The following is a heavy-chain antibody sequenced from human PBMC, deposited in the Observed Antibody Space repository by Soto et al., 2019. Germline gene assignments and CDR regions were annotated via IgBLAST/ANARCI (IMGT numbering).Heavy chain of an antibody. CDR2: ISGSGGST. Sequence: EVQLLESGGGLVQPGGSLRLSCAASGFTFSSYAMSWVRQAPGKGLEWVSAISGSGGSTYYADSVKGRFTISRDNSKNTLYLQMNSLRAEDTAVYYCAKDAQNWNYVPEDAFDIWGQGTMVTVSS. V-gene: IGHV3-23*01. CDR1: GFTFSSYA. J-gene: IGHJ3*02. D-gene: IGHD1-7*01. CDR3: AKDAQNWNYVPEDAFDI.